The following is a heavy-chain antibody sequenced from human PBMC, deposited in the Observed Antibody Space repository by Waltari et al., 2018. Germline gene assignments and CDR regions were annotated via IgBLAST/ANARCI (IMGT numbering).Heavy chain of an antibody. D-gene: IGHD6-13*01. CDR2: WYRSGST. V-gene: IGHV4-38-2*01. CDR3: ARVSSSWYLGDYFYYGVDV. J-gene: IGHJ6*01. Sequence: VHLQESGPGLVKPSETLSLTCGVHAYSIRSGYFWGWIRQPPGKGLEWIGGWYRSGSTYYNPSLQSRVTISADTSKNQFSLNLTSVTAADTAVYYCARVSSSWYLGDYFYYGVDVWGQGATVTVSS. CDR1: AYSIRSGYF.